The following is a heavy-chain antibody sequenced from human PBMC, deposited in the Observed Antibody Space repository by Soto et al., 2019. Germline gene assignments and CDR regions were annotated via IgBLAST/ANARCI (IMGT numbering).Heavy chain of an antibody. CDR2: IYYSGST. CDR3: ARDRHYYGSGGDAFDI. CDR1: GGSISSYY. Sequence: SETLSLTCTVSGGSISSYYWSWIRQPPGKGLEWIGYIYYSGSTNYNPSLKSRVTISVDTSKNQFSLKLSSVTAADTAVYYCARDRHYYGSGGDAFDIWGQGTMVTVSS. V-gene: IGHV4-59*01. J-gene: IGHJ3*02. D-gene: IGHD3-10*01.